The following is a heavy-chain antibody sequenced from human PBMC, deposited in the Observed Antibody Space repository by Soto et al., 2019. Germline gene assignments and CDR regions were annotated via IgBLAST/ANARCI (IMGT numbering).Heavy chain of an antibody. J-gene: IGHJ6*02. D-gene: IGHD3-16*02. CDR2: IYHSGST. V-gene: IGHV4-38-2*01. Sequence: SETLSLTCAVSGYSISSGYYWGWIRQPPGKGLEWIGSIYHSGSTYYNPSLKSRVTISVDTSKNQFSLKLSSVTAADAAVYYCARGLGRLRLGELSLLSPYGMDVWGQGTTVTVSS. CDR1: GYSISSGYY. CDR3: ARGLGRLRLGELSLLSPYGMDV.